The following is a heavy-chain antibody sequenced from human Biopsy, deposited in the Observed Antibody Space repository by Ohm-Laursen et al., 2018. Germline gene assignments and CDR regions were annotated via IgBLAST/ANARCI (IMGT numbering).Heavy chain of an antibody. CDR1: DGSISNIINY. Sequence: SDTLSLTCTVTDGSISNIINYWGWIRQPLGKGLEWLGSIYHTGITDYNPSLKSRVTISVDTSNNQFSLKLSSLTAADTAVHYCARHSFGSGRDFWGQGTLVTVSS. V-gene: IGHV4-39*01. D-gene: IGHD3-10*01. CDR3: ARHSFGSGRDF. J-gene: IGHJ4*02. CDR2: IYHTGIT.